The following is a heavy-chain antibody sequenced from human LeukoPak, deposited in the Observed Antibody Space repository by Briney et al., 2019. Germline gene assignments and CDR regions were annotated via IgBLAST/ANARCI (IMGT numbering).Heavy chain of an antibody. CDR3: ARIMVRGVIMVPYFY. J-gene: IGHJ4*02. D-gene: IGHD3-10*01. CDR1: GGTFRSYA. Sequence: GASVKVSCKASGGTFRSYAISWVRQAPGQGLEWMGGIIPIFGTANYAQKFQGRVTMTTDTSTSTAYMELRSLRSDDTAVYYCARIMVRGVIMVPYFYWGQGTLVTVSS. CDR2: IIPIFGTA. V-gene: IGHV1-69*05.